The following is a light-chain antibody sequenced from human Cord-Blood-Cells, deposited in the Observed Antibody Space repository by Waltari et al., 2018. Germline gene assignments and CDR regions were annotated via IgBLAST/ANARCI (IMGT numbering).Light chain of an antibody. CDR3: QQYKSYSWT. V-gene: IGKV1-5*01. CDR2: DAS. CDR1: QSISSW. Sequence: DLQMTQSPSTLSASVGDRVTLTSRASQSISSWLAWYQQKPGKAPKLLIYDASSLESGVPSRFSGSGSGTEFTLTISSLQPDDFATYYCQQYKSYSWTFGQGTKVEIK. J-gene: IGKJ1*01.